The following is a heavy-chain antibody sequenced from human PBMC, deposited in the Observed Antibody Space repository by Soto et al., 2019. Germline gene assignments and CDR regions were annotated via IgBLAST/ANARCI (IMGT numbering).Heavy chain of an antibody. Sequence: QMELQESAPGLVRTSQTLSLTCSVSGGSIRDDEYYWSWVRQTPGKGLQWIGFVHYRGTTYYNQSLRGRSDLSLDMSKNEFFLSLKSGTDADEAIYSCARVPLGAAYTLSSGRMFYLWSQGTLVAVSS. D-gene: IGHD3-16*01. CDR3: ARVPLGAAYTLSSGRMFYL. V-gene: IGHV4-30-4*08. CDR2: VHYRGTT. CDR1: GGSIRDDEYY. J-gene: IGHJ5*02.